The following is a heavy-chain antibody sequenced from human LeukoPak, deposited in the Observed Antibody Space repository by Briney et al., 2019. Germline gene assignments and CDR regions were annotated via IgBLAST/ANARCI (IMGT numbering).Heavy chain of an antibody. CDR3: AGVGSTIAAAGSIDY. CDR1: GFTFSSYA. Sequence: GGSLRLSCAASGFTFSSYAMHWVRQAPGKGLEWVAVISYDGSNKYYADSVKGRFTISRDNSKNTLYLQMNSLRAEDTAVYYCAGVGSTIAAAGSIDYWGQGTLVTVSS. D-gene: IGHD6-13*01. V-gene: IGHV3-30*04. CDR2: ISYDGSNK. J-gene: IGHJ4*02.